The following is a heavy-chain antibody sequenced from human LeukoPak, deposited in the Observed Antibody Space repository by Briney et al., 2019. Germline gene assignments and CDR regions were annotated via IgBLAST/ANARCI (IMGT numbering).Heavy chain of an antibody. V-gene: IGHV3-23*01. CDR1: GFNFTYA. CDR2: ISGNGIST. J-gene: IGHJ4*02. CDR3: AQGARGTTVTTVDY. Sequence: PGGSLRLSCAASGFNFTYAMSWVRQAPGKGLEWVSGISGNGISTYYADSVKGRFTISRDNFRNTLYMQMNSLRAEDTAVYYCAQGARGTTVTTVDYWGQGTLVTVSS. D-gene: IGHD4-17*01.